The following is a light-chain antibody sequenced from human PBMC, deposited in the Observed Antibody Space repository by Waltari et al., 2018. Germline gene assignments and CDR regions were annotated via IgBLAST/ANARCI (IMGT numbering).Light chain of an antibody. J-gene: IGLJ2*01. V-gene: IGLV1-47*01. CDR1: RSNIGSNY. CDR2: RNN. Sequence: QSVLTQPPSASGTPGQRVTISCSGSRSNIGSNYVYWYQQLPGTAPKLLIYRNNQRPSGVHDRFSGSESGPSASLAISGRRSEDEADYYCAAWDDSLSGREVFGGGTKLTVL. CDR3: AAWDDSLSGREV.